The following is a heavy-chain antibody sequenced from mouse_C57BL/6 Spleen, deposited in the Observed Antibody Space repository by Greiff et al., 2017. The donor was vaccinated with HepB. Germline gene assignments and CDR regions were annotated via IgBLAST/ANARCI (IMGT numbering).Heavy chain of an antibody. V-gene: IGHV2-5*01. CDR1: GFSLTRYG. D-gene: IGHD2-4*01. Sequence: QVQLQQPGPGLVQPSQSLSITCTVSGFSLTRYGVHWVRQSPGTGLEWLGVIWRGRSTDYKAAFMSRLSITKVNSKSQVFLKLNSLQADDAAIYYWSSPYDFDGAWYAYWGQGTLVTVSA. CDR3: SSPYDFDGAWYAY. CDR2: IWRGRST. J-gene: IGHJ3*01.